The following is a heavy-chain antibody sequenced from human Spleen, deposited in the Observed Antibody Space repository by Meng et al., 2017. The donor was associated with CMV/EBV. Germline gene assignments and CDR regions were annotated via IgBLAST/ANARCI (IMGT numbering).Heavy chain of an antibody. CDR2: INHSGST. Sequence: SETLSLTCAVYGGSFSGYYWSWIRQPPGKGLEWIGEINHSGSTNYNPSLKSRVTISLDTSNNQFSLRLNSVTAADTAVYYCAKEEAHYDFWSGGYNYNGMDVWGQGTTVTVSS. CDR3: AKEEAHYDFWSGGYNYNGMDV. J-gene: IGHJ6*02. V-gene: IGHV4-34*01. D-gene: IGHD3-3*01. CDR1: GGSFSGYY.